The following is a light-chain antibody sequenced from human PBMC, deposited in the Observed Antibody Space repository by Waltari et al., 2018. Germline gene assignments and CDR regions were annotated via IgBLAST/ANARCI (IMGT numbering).Light chain of an antibody. CDR1: QSVSNY. CDR3: QQTYSVLYT. J-gene: IGKJ2*01. CDR2: GSS. V-gene: IGKV1-39*01. Sequence: DIQMTQSPSSLSASVGDSITITCRASQSVSNYLNWYQQKPGKPPKLLIFGSSSLQIAVPSRFSGSGSGTDFTLTISSLQPEDFATYYCQQTYSVLYTFGQGTKLQI.